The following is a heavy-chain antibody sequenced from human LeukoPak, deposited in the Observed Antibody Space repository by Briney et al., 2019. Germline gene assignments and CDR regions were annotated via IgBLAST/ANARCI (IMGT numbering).Heavy chain of an antibody. CDR1: GFTFRNYA. D-gene: IGHD6-19*01. V-gene: IGHV3-23*01. Sequence: GGSLRLSCAASGFTFRNYAMSWVRQAPGKGLEWISAISGSGGSTYYADSLRGRFTISRDNSKNTLHLQMSTLRAEDTALYYCVVLGVSGGWHNEYWSQGTLVTVSS. CDR2: ISGSGGST. J-gene: IGHJ4*02. CDR3: VVLGVSGGWHNEY.